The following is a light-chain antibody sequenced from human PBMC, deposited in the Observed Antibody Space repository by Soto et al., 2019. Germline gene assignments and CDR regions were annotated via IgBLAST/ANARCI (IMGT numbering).Light chain of an antibody. CDR3: QQTNTFLPLT. Sequence: DIQMTQSPSSVSASVGDRVTITCRASQGISNWLAWYQQQPGKAPKLLIYGASSLQSGVPSRFSGGGSGTHFTLIISSLQAEDFATYYCQQTNTFLPLTFGGGTNVEI. CDR1: QGISNW. J-gene: IGKJ4*02. CDR2: GAS. V-gene: IGKV1-12*01.